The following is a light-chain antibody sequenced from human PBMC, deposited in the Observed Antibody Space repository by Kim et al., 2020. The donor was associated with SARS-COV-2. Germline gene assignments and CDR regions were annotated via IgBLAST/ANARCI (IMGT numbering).Light chain of an antibody. V-gene: IGKV3-20*01. CDR1: QTVRGNF. Sequence: APGERVNLSCRASQTVRGNFLACDQQKPGQAPRLLIYGASNRATDIPDRFSGSGSGTDFTLTISRLEPEDFAVYYCHQYDSSPRTFGQGTKVDIK. J-gene: IGKJ1*01. CDR3: HQYDSSPRT. CDR2: GAS.